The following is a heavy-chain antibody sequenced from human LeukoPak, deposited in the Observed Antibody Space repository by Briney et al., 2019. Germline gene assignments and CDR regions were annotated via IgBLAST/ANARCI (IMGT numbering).Heavy chain of an antibody. D-gene: IGHD4-23*01. CDR2: IIPIFGTA. J-gene: IGHJ4*02. V-gene: IGHV1-69*13. CDR3: ARGWLAETMVVTPYNY. Sequence: ASVKVSCKASGGTFSSYAISWVRQAPGQGLEWMGGIIPIFGTANYAQKFQGRVTITADESTSTAYMELSSLRSEDTAVYCCARGWLAETMVVTPYNYWGQGTLVTVSS. CDR1: GGTFSSYA.